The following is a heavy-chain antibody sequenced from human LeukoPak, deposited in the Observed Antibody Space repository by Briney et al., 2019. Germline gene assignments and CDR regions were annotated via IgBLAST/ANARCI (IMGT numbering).Heavy chain of an antibody. J-gene: IGHJ5*02. D-gene: IGHD5-24*01. V-gene: IGHV3-23*01. CDR2: ISETGDRT. CDR3: AKQFVDI. CDR1: GFPFSSYA. Sequence: GGSLRLSCAASGFPFSSYAMNWVHQAPGKGLEWVSAISETGDRTHYADSVKGRFTVSRDNPKDTLYLQMDSLRAEDTAVYYCAKQFVDIWGQGTLVTVSS.